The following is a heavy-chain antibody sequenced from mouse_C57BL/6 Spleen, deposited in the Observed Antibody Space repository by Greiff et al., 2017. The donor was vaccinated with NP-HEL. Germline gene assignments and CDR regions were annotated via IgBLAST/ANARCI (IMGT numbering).Heavy chain of an antibody. V-gene: IGHV1-69*01. CDR3: ASRDY. CDR2: IDPSDSYT. Sequence: QVQLQQPGAELVMPGASVKLSCKASGYTFTSYWMHWVKQRPGQGLEWIGEIDPSDSYTNYNQKFKGKSTLTVDKSSSTAYMQLSSLTTEDYAVYYCASRDYWGQGTTLTVSS. J-gene: IGHJ2*01. CDR1: GYTFTSYW.